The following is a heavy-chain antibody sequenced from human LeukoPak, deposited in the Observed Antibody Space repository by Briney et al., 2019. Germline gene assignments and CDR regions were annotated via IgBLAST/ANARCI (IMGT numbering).Heavy chain of an antibody. CDR1: GYTFTDYY. D-gene: IGHD3-16*01. CDR2: INPNAGGT. V-gene: IGHV1-2*02. CDR3: VPGSSVGQGSQSYYDKSTYFDY. Sequence: ASVKVCCKAFGYTFTDYYMHWVRQAPGQGLEWMGWINPNAGGTDYAQKFQGRVTMTRDTSISTAYMELSRLRSDDTAVYYCVPGSSVGQGSQSYYDKSTYFDYWGQGTLVTVSS. J-gene: IGHJ4*02.